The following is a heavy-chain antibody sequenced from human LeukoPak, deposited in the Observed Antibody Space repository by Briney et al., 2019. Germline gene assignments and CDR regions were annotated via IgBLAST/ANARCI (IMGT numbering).Heavy chain of an antibody. D-gene: IGHD3-10*01. J-gene: IGHJ4*02. CDR3: ARHGITARDFDY. Sequence: SETLSFTCTVSGYSISSGYYWGWIRQPPGKGLEWIGSIYHSGSTYYNPSLKSRVTISVDTSKNQFSLKVRSVTAADTAVYYCARHGITARDFDYWGQGTLVTVSS. CDR1: GYSISSGYY. CDR2: IYHSGST. V-gene: IGHV4-38-2*02.